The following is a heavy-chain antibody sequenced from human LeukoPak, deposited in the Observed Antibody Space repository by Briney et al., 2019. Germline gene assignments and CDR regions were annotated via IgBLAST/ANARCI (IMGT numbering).Heavy chain of an antibody. Sequence: SETLSLTCTLSGGSISSGDYYWSWIRQPPGKGLEWIGYIYYSGSTYYNPSPKSRVTISVDTSKNQFSLKLSSVTAADTAVYYCARTRRDYFDYWGQGTLVTVSS. J-gene: IGHJ4*02. CDR1: GGSISSGDYY. V-gene: IGHV4-30-4*08. CDR3: ARTRRDYFDY. CDR2: IYYSGST.